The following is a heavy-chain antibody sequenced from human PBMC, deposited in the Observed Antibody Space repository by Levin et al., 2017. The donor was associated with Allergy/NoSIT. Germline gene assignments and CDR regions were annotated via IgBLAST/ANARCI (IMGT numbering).Heavy chain of an antibody. D-gene: IGHD5-18*01. V-gene: IGHV2-70*16. J-gene: IGHJ6*02. CDR2: IDWDDDK. CDR3: ARIPYLGHSYGYYYGMDV. Sequence: QTLSLTCTVSGFSLSTSGMCVSWVRQPPGKALEWLARIDWDDDKFYSTSLQTRLTISKDTSKNQVVLTMRNMDPVDTAKYYCARIPYLGHSYGYYYGMDVWGPGTTVAVSS. CDR1: GFSLSTSGMC.